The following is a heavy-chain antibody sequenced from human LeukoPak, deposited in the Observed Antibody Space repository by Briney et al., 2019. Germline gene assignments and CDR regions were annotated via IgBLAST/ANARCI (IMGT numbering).Heavy chain of an antibody. V-gene: IGHV1-69*04. CDR3: ARLSGHTNDY. D-gene: IGHD3-3*01. Sequence: SVKVSCKASGGTFSSYAISWVRQAPGQGLEWMGRIIPILGLANYAQKFQGRVTITADKSTSTAYMELSSLRSEDTAVYYCARLSGHTNDYWGQGTLVTVSS. CDR2: IIPILGLA. J-gene: IGHJ4*02. CDR1: GGTFSSYA.